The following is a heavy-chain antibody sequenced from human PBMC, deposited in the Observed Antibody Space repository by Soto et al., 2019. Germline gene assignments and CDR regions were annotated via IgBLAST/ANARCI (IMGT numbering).Heavy chain of an antibody. V-gene: IGHV1-18*04. J-gene: IGHJ3*02. CDR3: ARGYYDYSWGTYRPHVAFDI. CDR2: INPYDGGT. D-gene: IGHD3-16*02. Sequence: AQLMQSGPEVRKPGASVKVSCRASGYNLTNHGISWVRQAPGQGLEWMGWINPYDGGTDYVARFKGRVSMSTDASPTTDYLKLRSIRSDDTAVYYCARGYYDYSWGTYRPHVAFDIWGQGTTVTVSS. CDR1: GYNLTNHG.